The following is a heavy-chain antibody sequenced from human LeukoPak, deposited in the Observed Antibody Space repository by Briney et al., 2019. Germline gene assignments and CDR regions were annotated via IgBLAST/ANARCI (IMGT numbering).Heavy chain of an antibody. CDR3: ARDRRDGYNYGYYYMDV. CDR1: GFTVSSNH. D-gene: IGHD5-24*01. Sequence: PGGSLTLSCAASGFTVSSNHMSWARKAPGKGLEWVSVIYSGGSTYYADSVKGRFTFSRDNSKNKLYLQMNSLRAEDTAVYYCARDRRDGYNYGYYYMDVWGKGTTVTVSS. V-gene: IGHV3-53*01. CDR2: IYSGGST. J-gene: IGHJ6*03.